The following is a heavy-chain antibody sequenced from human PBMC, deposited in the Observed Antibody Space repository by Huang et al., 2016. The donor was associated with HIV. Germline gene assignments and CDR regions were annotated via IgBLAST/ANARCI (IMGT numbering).Heavy chain of an antibody. CDR2: ISMDGNKD. V-gene: IGHV3-30*02. CDR3: VKERGSSRARSSFDF. Sequence: VRLVESGGGVVQPGASLTLSCSASGFPFSAYGMDWVRQVPGKGRGWVSFISMDGNKDYLIGSVKGRFTISRDNSNNTLYLRMNSLRPEDTAVYYCVKERGSSRARSSFDFWGQGTSVIVSS. D-gene: IGHD6-13*01. J-gene: IGHJ3*01. CDR1: GFPFSAYG.